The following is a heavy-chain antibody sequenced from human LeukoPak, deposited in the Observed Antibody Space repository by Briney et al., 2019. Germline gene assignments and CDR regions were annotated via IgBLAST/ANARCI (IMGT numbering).Heavy chain of an antibody. CDR2: ITSSSSYI. V-gene: IGHV3-21*01. Sequence: GGSLRLSCAASGLAFSSYSMSWVRQAPGKGLEWVSSITSSSSYIYYADSVKGRFTISRDDAKNSLYLQMNSLRVEDTAVYYCARERHTFDPRGQGTLVTVSS. D-gene: IGHD6-25*01. J-gene: IGHJ5*02. CDR3: ARERHTFDP. CDR1: GLAFSSYS.